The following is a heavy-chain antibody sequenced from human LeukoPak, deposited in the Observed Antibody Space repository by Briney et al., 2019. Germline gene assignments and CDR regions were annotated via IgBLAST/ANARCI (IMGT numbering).Heavy chain of an antibody. CDR1: GYSFTSYW. CDR2: IYPGDSDT. J-gene: IGHJ5*02. Sequence: GESLKISCKGSGYSFTSYWTGWVRQMPGKGLEWMGIIYPGDSDTRYSPSFQGQVTISADKSISTAYLQWSSLKASDTAMYYCARLAMVRGVIIRFDPWGQGTLVTVSS. CDR3: ARLAMVRGVIIRFDP. V-gene: IGHV5-51*01. D-gene: IGHD3-10*01.